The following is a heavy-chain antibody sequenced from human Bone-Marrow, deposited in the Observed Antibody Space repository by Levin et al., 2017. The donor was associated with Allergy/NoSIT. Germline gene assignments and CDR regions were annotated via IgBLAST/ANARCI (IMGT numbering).Heavy chain of an antibody. D-gene: IGHD2-8*01. CDR3: AHALGNGFDY. CDR2: IYWDGDE. CDR1: GLSLSTTGVG. J-gene: IGHJ4*02. Sequence: SGPTLVKPTQTLTLTCTLSGLSLSTTGVGVGWIRQPPGKALEWLALIYWDGDERYSPSLKSRPTFIKDTSNNQVVLTMTNMDPVDTATYYCAHALGNGFDYWGPGTLVTVSS. V-gene: IGHV2-5*02.